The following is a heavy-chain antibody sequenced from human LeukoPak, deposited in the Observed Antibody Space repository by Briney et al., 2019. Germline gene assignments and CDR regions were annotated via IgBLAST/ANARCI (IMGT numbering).Heavy chain of an antibody. CDR1: GFTFSSYS. V-gene: IGHV3-21*01. CDR2: ISSSSSYI. Sequence: GGSLRLSCAASGFTFSSYSMNWVRQAPGKGLEWVSSISSSSSYIYYADSVKGRFTISRDNAKNSLYLQMNSLRAEDAAVYYCAREEGPYYYYYYYMDVWGKGTTVTVSS. J-gene: IGHJ6*03. CDR3: AREEGPYYYYYYYMDV.